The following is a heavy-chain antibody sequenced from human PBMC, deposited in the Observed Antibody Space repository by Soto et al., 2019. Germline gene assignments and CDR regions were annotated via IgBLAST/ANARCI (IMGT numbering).Heavy chain of an antibody. J-gene: IGHJ5*02. Sequence: PSETLSLTCAVSGGSISSGGYSWSWIRQPPGKGLEWIGYIYHSGSTYYNPSLKSRVTISVDRSKNQFSLKLSSVTAADTAVYYCASARYYYGSGSYYGWFDPWGQGTLVTVSS. CDR1: GGSISSGGYS. CDR3: ASARYYYGSGSYYGWFDP. CDR2: IYHSGST. D-gene: IGHD3-10*01. V-gene: IGHV4-30-2*01.